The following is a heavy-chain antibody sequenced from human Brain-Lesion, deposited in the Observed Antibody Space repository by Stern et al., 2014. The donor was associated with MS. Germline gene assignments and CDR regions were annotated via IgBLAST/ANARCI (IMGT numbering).Heavy chain of an antibody. CDR3: ARMREYCSGGICFAGYYDS. D-gene: IGHD2-15*01. CDR1: GFSLSNAAMG. Sequence: ESGPVLVKPTETLTLTCSASGFSLSNAAMGLSWIRQPPGQALECLAHIFSTGETAARKSLNSRITISKDPSRSQVVLTMTNIDPVNTATYYCARMREYCSGGICFAGYYDSWGQGTLVTVSS. J-gene: IGHJ4*02. V-gene: IGHV2-26*01. CDR2: IFSTGET.